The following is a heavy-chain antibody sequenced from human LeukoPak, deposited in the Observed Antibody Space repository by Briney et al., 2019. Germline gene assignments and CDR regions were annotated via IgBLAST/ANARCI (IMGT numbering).Heavy chain of an antibody. J-gene: IGHJ3*02. Sequence: GGSLRLSCAASGFTVSSNYMAWVRQAPGKGLEWVSVVYSGGSTYYADSVKGRFTISRDNSKNTLYLQMNSLRAEDTAVYYCARGGGPRITFGGSAFDIWGQGTMVTVSS. CDR1: GFTVSSNY. CDR2: VYSGGST. D-gene: IGHD3-16*01. CDR3: ARGGGPRITFGGSAFDI. V-gene: IGHV3-53*01.